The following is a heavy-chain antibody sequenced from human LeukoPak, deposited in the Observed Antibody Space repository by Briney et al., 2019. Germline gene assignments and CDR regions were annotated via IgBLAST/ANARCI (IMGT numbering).Heavy chain of an antibody. D-gene: IGHD3-16*01. V-gene: IGHV3-23*01. CDR1: GFTFSSYT. J-gene: IGHJ6*03. Sequence: GGSLRLSCEASGFTFSSYTMSWVRQAPGKGLEWVSGIIDSGDITYYTNSVKGRFTISRDNSKNTLYLQMNSLRAEDTAVYYCAKLGGQEVYNYYVGVWGKGTTVAVSS. CDR3: AKLGGQEVYNYYVGV. CDR2: IIDSGDIT.